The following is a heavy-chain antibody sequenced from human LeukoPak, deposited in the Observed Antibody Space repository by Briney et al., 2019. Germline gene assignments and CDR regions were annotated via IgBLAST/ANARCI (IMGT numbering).Heavy chain of an antibody. J-gene: IGHJ4*02. CDR1: GFPFTNYW. CDR2: INHSGST. Sequence: GSLRLSCAVSGFPFTNYWMSWIRQPPGKGLEWIGEINHSGSTNYNPSLKSRVTISVDTSKNQFSLKLSSVTAADTAVYYCARSGAQQWLVRYWGQGTLVTVSS. D-gene: IGHD6-19*01. CDR3: ARSGAQQWLVRY. V-gene: IGHV4-34*01.